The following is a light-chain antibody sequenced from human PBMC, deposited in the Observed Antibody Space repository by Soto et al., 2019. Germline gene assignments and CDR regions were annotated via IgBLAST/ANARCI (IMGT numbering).Light chain of an antibody. Sequence: EIVLTQSPGTLSLSPGERATLSCRASQSVSSSYLAWYQQKPGQAPRLLIYGASSRATGIPDRFSGSGSGTDFTLTISRREPEDFAVYSCHQYGRSPRTFGQGTKVEIK. V-gene: IGKV3-20*01. CDR3: HQYGRSPRT. CDR2: GAS. J-gene: IGKJ1*01. CDR1: QSVSSSY.